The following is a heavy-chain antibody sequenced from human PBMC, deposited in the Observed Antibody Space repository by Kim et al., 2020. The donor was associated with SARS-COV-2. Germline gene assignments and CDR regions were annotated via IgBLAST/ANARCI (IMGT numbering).Heavy chain of an antibody. CDR2: ISWNSGSI. CDR3: AKGEQLAFDY. D-gene: IGHD6-6*01. J-gene: IGHJ4*02. Sequence: GGSLRLSCAASGFTFDDYAMHWVRQAPGKGLEWVSGISWNSGSIGYADSVKGRFTISRDNAKNSLYLQMNSLRAEDTALYYCAKGEQLAFDYWGQGTLVTVSS. V-gene: IGHV3-9*01. CDR1: GFTFDDYA.